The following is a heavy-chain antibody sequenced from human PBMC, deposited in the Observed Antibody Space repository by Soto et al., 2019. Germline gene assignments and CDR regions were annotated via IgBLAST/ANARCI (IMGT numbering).Heavy chain of an antibody. J-gene: IGHJ6*02. Sequence: QVQLQESGPGLVKPSQTLSLTCTVSGGSISSGGYYWSWIRQHPGKGLEWIGYIYYSGSTYYNPSLKSRVTISVDTSKNQFSLKLSSVTAADTAVYYCAREHGSSSSDYYYYYGMDVWGQGTTVTVSS. CDR1: GGSISSGGYY. CDR3: AREHGSSSSDYYYYYGMDV. D-gene: IGHD6-6*01. V-gene: IGHV4-31*03. CDR2: IYYSGST.